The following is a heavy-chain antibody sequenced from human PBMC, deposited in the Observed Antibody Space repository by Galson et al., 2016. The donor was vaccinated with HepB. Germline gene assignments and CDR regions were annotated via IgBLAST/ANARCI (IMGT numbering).Heavy chain of an antibody. CDR1: GFTFSMYW. Sequence: SLRLSCAASGFTFSMYWMTWVRQAPGGGLEWVANIKEDGREQCYVDSVKGRFTISRDNTNNLLYLQMYSRRAEDTALYYCVREGLADGSYFDYWGQGTLVTVSS. D-gene: IGHD5-24*01. CDR3: VREGLADGSYFDY. V-gene: IGHV3-7*01. CDR2: IKEDGREQ. J-gene: IGHJ4*02.